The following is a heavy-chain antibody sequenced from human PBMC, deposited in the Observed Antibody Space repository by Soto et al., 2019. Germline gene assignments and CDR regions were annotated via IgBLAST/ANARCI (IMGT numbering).Heavy chain of an antibody. J-gene: IGHJ4*02. CDR3: AKVSPEVTTSLLLDY. D-gene: IGHD4-4*01. CDR1: GFTFNSYG. Sequence: QVQLVESGGGVVQPGGSLRLSCAASGFTFNSYGMHWVRQAPGKGLEWVGVISYDGSNQYYPDSMKGRFTISRDNSKSKRYLQMSSLRAEDTAVYYCAKVSPEVTTSLLLDYWRQGTLVTVSS. CDR2: ISYDGSNQ. V-gene: IGHV3-30*18.